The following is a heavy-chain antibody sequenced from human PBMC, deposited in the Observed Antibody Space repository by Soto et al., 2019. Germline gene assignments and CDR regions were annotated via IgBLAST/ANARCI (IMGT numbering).Heavy chain of an antibody. CDR2: ISYDGNDE. D-gene: IGHD4-4*01. J-gene: IGHJ4*02. V-gene: IGHV3-30*18. Sequence: QVQLVESGGGVVQPGRSLRLSCAASGFTFSNYDMHWVRQAPGKGLEWVAVISYDGNDESYADSVKGRFTISRDKSKNTLYLQMNSLRAEDTAVYYFAKDRREMTTISLCYWGQGTLVTVSS. CDR3: AKDRREMTTISLCY. CDR1: GFTFSNYD.